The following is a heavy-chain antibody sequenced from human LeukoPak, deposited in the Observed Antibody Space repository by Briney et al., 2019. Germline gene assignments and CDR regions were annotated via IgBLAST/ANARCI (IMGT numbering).Heavy chain of an antibody. D-gene: IGHD7-27*01. Sequence: PGGSLRLSCVASGFTVSTNYINWVRQAPAKGLEWVSLIYSGGRTYYADSVKGRFTISRDNSKNTVYLQMNSLRAEDTAEYYCAKLSDWGSWALDIWGQGTMVTVSS. CDR3: AKLSDWGSWALDI. CDR1: GFTVSTNY. V-gene: IGHV3-53*01. CDR2: IYSGGRT. J-gene: IGHJ3*02.